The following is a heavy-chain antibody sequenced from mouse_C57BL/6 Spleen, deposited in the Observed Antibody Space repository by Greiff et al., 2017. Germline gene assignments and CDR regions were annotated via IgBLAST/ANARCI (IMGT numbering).Heavy chain of an antibody. D-gene: IGHD1-1*01. CDR1: GYTFTSYT. CDR2: INPSSGYT. Sequence: VKLQQSGAELARPGASVKMSCKASGYTFTSYTMHWVKQRPGQGLEWIGNINPSSGYTKYNQKFKDKATLTADKSSSTAYMQLSSLTSEDSAVYYCARVLRYLDYWGQGTTLTVSS. CDR3: ARVLRYLDY. V-gene: IGHV1-4*01. J-gene: IGHJ2*01.